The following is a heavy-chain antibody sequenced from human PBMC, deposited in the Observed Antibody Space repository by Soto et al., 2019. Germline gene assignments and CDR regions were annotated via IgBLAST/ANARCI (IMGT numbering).Heavy chain of an antibody. Sequence: GESLKISCKGSGYSFTSYWIGWVRQMPGKGLEWMGIIYPGDSDTRYSPSFQGQVTISAGKSISTAYLQWSSLKASDTAMYYCGATVISPYYYYGMDVWGQGTTVTVSS. D-gene: IGHD4-4*01. CDR2: IYPGDSDT. J-gene: IGHJ6*02. V-gene: IGHV5-51*01. CDR3: GATVISPYYYYGMDV. CDR1: GYSFTSYW.